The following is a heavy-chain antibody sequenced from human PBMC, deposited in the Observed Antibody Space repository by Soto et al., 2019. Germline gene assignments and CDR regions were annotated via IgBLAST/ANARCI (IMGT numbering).Heavy chain of an antibody. Sequence: SETLSLTCTVSGGSSSSYVGSWIRQPPGKGLEWIGYIYYSGSTNYNPSLKSRVTISVDTSKNQFSLKLSSVTAADTAVYYCARDPKGNNWFDPWGQGTLVTVSS. V-gene: IGHV4-59*01. CDR2: IYYSGST. CDR1: GGSSSSYV. J-gene: IGHJ5*02. CDR3: ARDPKGNNWFDP.